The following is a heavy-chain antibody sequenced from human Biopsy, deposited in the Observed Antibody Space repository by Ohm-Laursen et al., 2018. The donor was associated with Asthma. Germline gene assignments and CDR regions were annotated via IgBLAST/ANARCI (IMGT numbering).Heavy chain of an antibody. J-gene: IGHJ6*02. CDR1: SGSVSTGSYY. V-gene: IGHV4-61*01. CDR3: ARSAKTIFGVVMGSYYYGMDV. Sequence: TLSLTWTVSSGSVSTGSYYWSWIRQPPGRGLEWLGYSYYTGCDDYNPSLKSRVNISVDTSKNQFSLNLSSVTAADTAVDYCARSAKTIFGVVMGSYYYGMDVWGQGTTVTVSS. D-gene: IGHD3-3*01. CDR2: SYYTGCD.